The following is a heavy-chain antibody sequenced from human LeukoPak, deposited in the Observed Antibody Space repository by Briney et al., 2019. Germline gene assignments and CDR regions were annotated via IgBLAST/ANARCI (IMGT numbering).Heavy chain of an antibody. V-gene: IGHV1-69*05. J-gene: IGHJ6*03. CDR2: IIPIFGTA. CDR1: GGTFSSYA. CDR3: ASCYSSSSGPMGGVDYYYYYYMDV. Sequence: SVKVSCKASGGTFSSYAISWVRQAPGQGLEWMGGIIPIFGTANYAQKFQGRVTITTDESTSTAYMELSSLGSEDTAVYYCASCYSSSSGPMGGVDYYYYYYMDVWGKGTTVTVSS. D-gene: IGHD6-6*01.